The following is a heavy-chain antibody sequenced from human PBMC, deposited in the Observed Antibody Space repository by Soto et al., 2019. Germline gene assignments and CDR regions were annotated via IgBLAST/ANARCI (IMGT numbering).Heavy chain of an antibody. CDR1: GYSFTSYW. Sequence: PGESLKISCKGSGYSFTSYWISWVRQMPGKGLEWMGRIDPSDSYTNYSPSFQGHVTISADKSISTAYLQWSSLKASDTAMYYCARLPSDYYDILTGFDYWGQGTLVTVSS. J-gene: IGHJ4*02. CDR2: IDPSDSYT. CDR3: ARLPSDYYDILTGFDY. D-gene: IGHD3-9*01. V-gene: IGHV5-10-1*01.